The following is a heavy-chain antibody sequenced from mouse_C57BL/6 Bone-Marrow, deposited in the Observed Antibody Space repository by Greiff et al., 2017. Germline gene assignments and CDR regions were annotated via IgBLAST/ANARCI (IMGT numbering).Heavy chain of an antibody. D-gene: IGHD2-4*01. CDR1: GFTFSSYG. Sequence: EVQGVESGGDLVKPGGSLKLSCAASGFTFSSYGMSWVRQTPDKRLEWVATISSGGSYTYYPDSVKGRFTISRDNAKNTLYLQMSSLKSEDTAMYYCASDYDPWFAYWCQGTLVTVSA. V-gene: IGHV5-6*01. CDR3: ASDYDPWFAY. CDR2: ISSGGSYT. J-gene: IGHJ3*01.